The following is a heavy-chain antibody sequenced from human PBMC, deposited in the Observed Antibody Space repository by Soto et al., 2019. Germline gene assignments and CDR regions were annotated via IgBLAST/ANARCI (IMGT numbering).Heavy chain of an antibody. CDR1: GYTFTSYA. J-gene: IGHJ5*02. CDR3: ARDRHLRTLPTPQGSIAAAGSGGLYNWFDP. V-gene: IGHV1-3*01. CDR2: INAGNGNT. D-gene: IGHD6-13*01. Sequence: GASVKVSCKASGYTFTSYAMHWVRQAPGQRLEWMGWINAGNGNTKYSQKFQGRVTITRDTSASTAYMELSSLRSEDTAVYYCARDRHLRTLPTPQGSIAAAGSGGLYNWFDPWGQGTLVTVSS.